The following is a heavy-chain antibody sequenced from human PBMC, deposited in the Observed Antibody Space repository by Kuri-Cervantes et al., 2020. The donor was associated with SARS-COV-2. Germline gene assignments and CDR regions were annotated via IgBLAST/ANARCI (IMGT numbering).Heavy chain of an antibody. V-gene: IGHV4-39*07. J-gene: IGHJ3*02. Sequence: GSLRLSCTVSGGSISSSSYYWGWIRQPPGKGLEWIGSIYYSGSTYYNPSLKSRVTISVDRSKNQFSLKLSSVTAADTAVYYCASLGFQDAFDIWGQGTMVTVSS. CDR1: GGSISSSSYY. D-gene: IGHD7-27*01. CDR3: ASLGFQDAFDI. CDR2: IYYSGST.